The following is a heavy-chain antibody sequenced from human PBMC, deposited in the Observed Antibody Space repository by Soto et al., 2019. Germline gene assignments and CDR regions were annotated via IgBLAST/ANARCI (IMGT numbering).Heavy chain of an antibody. CDR1: GFTFSSYA. J-gene: IGHJ3*02. Sequence: VEFRRLSCAASGFTFSSYAMSWVRQAPGKGLEWVSAISGSGGSTYYADSVKGRFTISRDNSKNTLYLQMNSLRAEDTAVYYCAKDLSSWPHAFDIWGQGTMVTDS. D-gene: IGHD6-13*01. CDR2: ISGSGGST. CDR3: AKDLSSWPHAFDI. V-gene: IGHV3-23*01.